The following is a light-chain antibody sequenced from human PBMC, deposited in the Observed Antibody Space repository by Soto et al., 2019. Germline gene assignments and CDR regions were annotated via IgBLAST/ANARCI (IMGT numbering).Light chain of an antibody. J-gene: IGLJ2*01. CDR3: ATWDDDLYTPI. CDR2: NNN. V-gene: IGLV1-47*02. CDR1: SSNIESNW. Sequence: QSAVTQAPSVSGTPGQRVTISCSGSSSNIESNWVYWYQQLPGTAPKLLIYNNNQRPSGVPDRFSGSKSGTSASLAIIGLRSDDEADYYCATWDDDLYTPIIGGGTKLTVL.